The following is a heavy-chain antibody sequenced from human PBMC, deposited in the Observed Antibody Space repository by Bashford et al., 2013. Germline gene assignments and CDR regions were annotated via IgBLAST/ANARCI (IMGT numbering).Heavy chain of an antibody. CDR1: VTPLPAMV. J-gene: IGHJ4*02. CDR3: ARDPGYGGNSDY. V-gene: IGHV1-18*01. Sequence: PSVKVVLARTFSVTPLPAMVSAGCDRPLDKGLSGWGWISAYNGNTNYAQKLQGRVTMTTDTSTSTAYMELRSLRSDDTAVYYCARDPGYGGNSDYWGQGTLVTVSS. CDR2: ISAYNGNT. D-gene: IGHD4-23*01.